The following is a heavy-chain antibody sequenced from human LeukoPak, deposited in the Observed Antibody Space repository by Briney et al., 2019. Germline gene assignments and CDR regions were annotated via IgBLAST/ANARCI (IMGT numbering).Heavy chain of an antibody. CDR2: ISSNGGTT. CDR1: GFTFSSYA. CDR3: ARDGSGWFFDY. J-gene: IGHJ4*02. Sequence: PGGSLRLSCAASGFTFSSYAMYWVRQAPGKGLEYVSAISSNGGTTYYANSVKGRFTISRDNAKNSLYLQMNSLRAEDTAVYYCARDGSGWFFDYWGQGTQVTVSS. D-gene: IGHD6-19*01. V-gene: IGHV3-64*01.